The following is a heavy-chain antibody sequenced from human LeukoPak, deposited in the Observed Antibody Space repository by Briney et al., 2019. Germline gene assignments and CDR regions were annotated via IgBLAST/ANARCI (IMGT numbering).Heavy chain of an antibody. CDR1: GYTFTGYY. CDR3: ARGKNYDSSGYYFYV. CDR2: INPNSGGT. V-gene: IGHV1-2*02. J-gene: IGHJ4*02. Sequence: ASVKVSCKASGYTFTGYYMHWVRQAPGQGLEWMGWINPNSGGTNYAQRFQGRVTMTRDTSISTAYMELSRLRSDDTAVYYCARGKNYDSSGYYFYVWGQGTLVTVSS. D-gene: IGHD3-22*01.